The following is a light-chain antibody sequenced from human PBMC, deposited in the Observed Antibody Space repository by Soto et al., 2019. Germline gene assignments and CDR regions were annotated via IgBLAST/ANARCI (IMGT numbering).Light chain of an antibody. V-gene: IGKV3-20*01. CDR1: ESVSSTS. CDR3: QQHDNSVWT. CDR2: GVS. J-gene: IGKJ1*01. Sequence: EIVLTQSPGTLSLSPGERATLSCRASESVSSTSLAWYQQKPGQAPRLLMYGVSSRATGIPDRFSGSGSGTDFTLTINRLEPEDFAVYFCQQHDNSVWTFGQGTKVEIK.